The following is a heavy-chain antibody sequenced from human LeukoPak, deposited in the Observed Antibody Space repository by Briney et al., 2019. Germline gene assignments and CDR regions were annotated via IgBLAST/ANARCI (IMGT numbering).Heavy chain of an antibody. V-gene: IGHV3-48*02. J-gene: IGHJ4*02. D-gene: IGHD4-23*01. CDR1: GFTFSSYS. CDR3: ARDYTPTTVVTSEIDY. Sequence: GGSLRLSCAASGFTFSSYSMNWVRQAPGKGLEWVSYISSSSSTIYYADSVKGRFTISRDNAKNSLYLQMYSLRDEDTAVYYCARDYTPTTVVTSEIDYWGQGTLVTVSS. CDR2: ISSSSSTI.